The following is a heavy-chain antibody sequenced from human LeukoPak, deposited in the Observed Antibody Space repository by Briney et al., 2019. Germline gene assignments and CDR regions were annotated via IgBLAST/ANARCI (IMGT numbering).Heavy chain of an antibody. CDR2: IYYSGGT. D-gene: IGHD5-24*01. J-gene: IGHJ4*02. CDR3: ARGGDGLRPFDY. V-gene: IGHV4-39*01. Sequence: PSETLSLTCTVSGDSISSSPYYWGWIRQPPGKGLEWIGNIYYSGGTYYNPSLKSRITISVDTSKNQFSLKLRSVTAADTAVYYCARGGDGLRPFDYWGQGTLVTVSS. CDR1: GDSISSSPYY.